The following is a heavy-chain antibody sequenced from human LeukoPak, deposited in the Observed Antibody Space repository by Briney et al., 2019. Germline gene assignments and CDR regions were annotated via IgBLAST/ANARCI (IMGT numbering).Heavy chain of an antibody. CDR3: ARGVTQWAY. Sequence: GGSLRLSCAASGFTFSSYEMNWVRQAPGKGLEWISYISTSGTPIYYADSVKDRFTISRDNAKNSLYLQMNSLRAEDTAVYYCARGVTQWAYWGQGTLVTVSS. D-gene: IGHD2-21*02. J-gene: IGHJ4*02. CDR1: GFTFSSYE. CDR2: ISTSGTPI. V-gene: IGHV3-48*03.